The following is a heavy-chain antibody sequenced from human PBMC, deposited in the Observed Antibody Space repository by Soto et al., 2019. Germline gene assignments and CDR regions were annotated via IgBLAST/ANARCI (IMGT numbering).Heavy chain of an antibody. Sequence: SETLSLTCTVSGGSISSGGYYWSWIRQHPGKGLEWIGYIYYSGSTYYNPSLKSRVTISVDTSKNQFSLKLSSVTAADTAVYYCARVYRYQFDYWGQGTLVTVSS. CDR2: IYYSGST. CDR3: ARVYRYQFDY. D-gene: IGHD2-2*01. J-gene: IGHJ4*02. CDR1: GGSISSGGYY. V-gene: IGHV4-31*03.